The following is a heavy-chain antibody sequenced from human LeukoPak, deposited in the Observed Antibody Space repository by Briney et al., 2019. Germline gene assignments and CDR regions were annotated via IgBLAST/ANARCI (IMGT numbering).Heavy chain of an antibody. CDR3: ARVGWLYGVDY. Sequence: GESLKISCKGSEYTFSTYCIGWVRQMPGKGPEWMGIIYPGDSDTRYSPSFRGQVTISVDKSISTAYLQWSSLKASDTAMYYCARVGWLYGVDYWGQGTLVTVSS. J-gene: IGHJ4*02. CDR2: IYPGDSDT. D-gene: IGHD3-3*01. V-gene: IGHV5-51*01. CDR1: EYTFSTYC.